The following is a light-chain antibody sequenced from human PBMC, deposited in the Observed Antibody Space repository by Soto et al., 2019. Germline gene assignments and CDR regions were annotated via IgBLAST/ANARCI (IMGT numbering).Light chain of an antibody. J-gene: IGKJ4*01. Sequence: QMTQSPASLSASVGDRVTITCRTSQPISDYLNWYQQKPGKAPSLLIYTSSNLQTGVPARFSGSRSGPEFTLTINSLQSEDFAIYYCQRYNNWPLTFGGGTKVYIK. CDR2: TSS. CDR1: QPISDY. CDR3: QRYNNWPLT. V-gene: IGKV1-39*01.